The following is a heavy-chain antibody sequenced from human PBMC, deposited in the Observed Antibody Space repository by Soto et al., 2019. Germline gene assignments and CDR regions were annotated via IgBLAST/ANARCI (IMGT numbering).Heavy chain of an antibody. Sequence: SETLSLTCAVSRGSISNDYWSWIRQPPGKGPEWIAFIHYSGATNYSPSLKSRVTISVDTSKNQFSLKMISVTAADTAMYYCARSEYFDYWGQGILVTVSS. V-gene: IGHV4-59*12. J-gene: IGHJ4*02. CDR3: ARSEYFDY. CDR2: IHYSGAT. CDR1: RGSISNDY.